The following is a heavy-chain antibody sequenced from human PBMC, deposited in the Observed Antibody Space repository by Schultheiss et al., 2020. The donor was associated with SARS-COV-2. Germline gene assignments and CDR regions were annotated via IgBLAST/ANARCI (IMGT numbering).Heavy chain of an antibody. V-gene: IGHV3-30*02. Sequence: GESLKISCAASGFTFSSYGMHWVRKAPGKGLEWVAFIRYDGSNKYYADSVKGRFTISRDNSKNTLYLQMNGLRAEDTAVYYCAKDFYPYCGGDCYSHSGYFQHWGQGTLVTVSS. J-gene: IGHJ1*01. CDR2: IRYDGSNK. CDR3: AKDFYPYCGGDCYSHSGYFQH. CDR1: GFTFSSYG. D-gene: IGHD2-21*01.